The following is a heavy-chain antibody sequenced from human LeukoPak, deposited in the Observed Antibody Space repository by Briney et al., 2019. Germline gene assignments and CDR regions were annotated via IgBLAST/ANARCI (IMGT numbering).Heavy chain of an antibody. CDR3: ARGGLEMATTDFDY. V-gene: IGHV4-59*10. Sequence: PSETLSLTCGVSGGSINSYYWGWVRQPAGKGLEWIGRIYTTGTTNYSPSLKGRLTMSLDTSKNHFSLKLSSVTATDTAVYYCARGGLEMATTDFDYWGQGTLVTVSS. CDR1: GGSINSYY. D-gene: IGHD5-24*01. J-gene: IGHJ4*02. CDR2: IYTTGTT.